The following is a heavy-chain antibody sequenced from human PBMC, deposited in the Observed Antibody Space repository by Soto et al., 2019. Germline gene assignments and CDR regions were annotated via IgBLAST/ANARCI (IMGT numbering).Heavy chain of an antibody. Sequence: QVQLVQSGAEVKKPGSSVKVSCKASGGTFSSYAISWVRQAPGQGLEWMGGIIPISGTANYAQKFQGRVTTTADESTSTAYMELRSLRSEDTAVYYCVRSQGSSTSLEIYYYYYYGMDVWGQGTTVTVSS. CDR1: GGTFSSYA. J-gene: IGHJ6*02. CDR3: VRSQGSSTSLEIYYYYYYGMDV. D-gene: IGHD2-2*01. CDR2: IIPISGTA. V-gene: IGHV1-69*01.